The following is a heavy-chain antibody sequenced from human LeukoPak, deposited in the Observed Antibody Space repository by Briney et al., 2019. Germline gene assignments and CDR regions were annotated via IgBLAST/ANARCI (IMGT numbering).Heavy chain of an antibody. V-gene: IGHV3-30-3*01. CDR1: GFTFSSYA. J-gene: IGHJ5*02. D-gene: IGHD6-6*01. CDR2: ISYDGSNK. CDR3: ARDWEGSTSPSGPCWFDP. Sequence: PGGSLRLSCAASGFTFSSYAMHWVRQAPGKGLEWVAVISYDGSNKYYADSVKGRFTISRDNSKNTLYLQMNSLRAEDTAVYYCARDWEGSTSPSGPCWFDPWGQGTLVTVSS.